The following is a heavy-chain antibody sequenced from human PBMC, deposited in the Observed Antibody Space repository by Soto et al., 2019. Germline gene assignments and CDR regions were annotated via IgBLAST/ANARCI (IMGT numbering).Heavy chain of an antibody. Sequence: XETLSLTCAVYGASLSDXXXNWVRQSPGQGLEWIGDIYHTGITNYNPSLQSRVTISVDKSKNAFSLNLTSVTAADTAVYYCARSPGYFNISSLDPWGQGTLVTVSS. J-gene: IGHJ5*02. CDR1: GASLSDXX. V-gene: IGHV4-34*01. CDR3: ARSPGYFNISSLDP. D-gene: IGHD3-9*01. CDR2: IYHTGIT.